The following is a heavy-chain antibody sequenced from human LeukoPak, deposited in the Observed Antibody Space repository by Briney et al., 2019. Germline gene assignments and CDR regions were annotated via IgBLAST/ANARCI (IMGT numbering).Heavy chain of an antibody. CDR2: IYYSGST. CDR3: ARDSSYSGSYDSAFDY. V-gene: IGHV4-39*07. J-gene: IGHJ4*02. D-gene: IGHD1-26*01. Sequence: SETLSLTCTVSGGSISSSSYYWGWIRQPPGKGLEWIGSIYYSGSTYYNPSLKSRVTISVDTSKNQFSLKLSSVTAADTAVYYCARDSSYSGSYDSAFDYWGQGTLVTVSS. CDR1: GGSISSSSYY.